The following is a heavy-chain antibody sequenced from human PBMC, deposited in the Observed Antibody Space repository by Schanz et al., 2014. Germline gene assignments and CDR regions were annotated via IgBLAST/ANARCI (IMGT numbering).Heavy chain of an antibody. D-gene: IGHD6-6*01. CDR3: ARAPPPYSSSPYYWYYGMDV. CDR2: ISNSGYTI. CDR1: GFTFSDYY. Sequence: QVQLVESGGGLVKPGGSLRLSCAASGFTFSDYYMNWIRQAPGKGLEWVSYISNSGYTIYYADSVKGRFTISRDNAKNSLYLKMTSRRAGHTAVYYCARAPPPYSSSPYYWYYGMDVWGQGTTVTVSS. J-gene: IGHJ6*02. V-gene: IGHV3-11*01.